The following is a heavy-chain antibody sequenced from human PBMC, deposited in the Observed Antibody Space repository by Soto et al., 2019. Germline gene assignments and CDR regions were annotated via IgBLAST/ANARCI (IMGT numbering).Heavy chain of an antibody. CDR3: ARGKIMQRITIFGVVPSPPYFDY. Sequence: ASVKVSCKASGYTFTSYDINWVRQATGQGLEWMGWMNPNSGNTGYAQKFQGRVTMTRNTSISTAYMELSSLRSEDTAVYYCARGKIMQRITIFGVVPSPPYFDYWGQGTLVTVSS. J-gene: IGHJ4*02. CDR2: MNPNSGNT. D-gene: IGHD3-3*01. CDR1: GYTFTSYD. V-gene: IGHV1-8*01.